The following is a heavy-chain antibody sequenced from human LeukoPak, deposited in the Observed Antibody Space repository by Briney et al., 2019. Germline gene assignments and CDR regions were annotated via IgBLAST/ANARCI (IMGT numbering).Heavy chain of an antibody. D-gene: IGHD6-13*01. CDR1: GGTFSSYA. Sequence: SVKVSCKASGGTFSSYAISWVRQAPGQGLEWMGGIIPIFGTANYAQKFQGRVTITADESTSTAYMELSSLRSEDTAVYYCARGSSSWYYYYYGMDVWGQGTTVTVSS. V-gene: IGHV1-69*13. J-gene: IGHJ6*02. CDR2: IIPIFGTA. CDR3: ARGSSSWYYYYYGMDV.